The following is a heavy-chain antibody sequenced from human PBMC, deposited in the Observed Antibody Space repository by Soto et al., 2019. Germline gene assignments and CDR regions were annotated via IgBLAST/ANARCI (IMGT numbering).Heavy chain of an antibody. CDR3: AKDSGIAARLSASDY. CDR1: GFTFSSYA. CDR2: ISGSCGST. J-gene: IGHJ4*02. V-gene: IGHV3-23*01. Sequence: GASLIVSCAASGFTFSSYAMSWVRQAPGKGLEWVSAISGSCGSTYYAASVKGRFTISRDNSKNTLYLQMNSLRAEDTAVYYCAKDSGIAARLSASDYWGQGTLVTVSS. D-gene: IGHD6-6*01.